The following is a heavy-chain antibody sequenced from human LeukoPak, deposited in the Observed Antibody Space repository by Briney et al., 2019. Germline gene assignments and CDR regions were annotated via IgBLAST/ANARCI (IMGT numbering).Heavy chain of an antibody. CDR2: ITAIFRTT. Sequence: ASVKVSCKTSGGTFNSYAISWVRQAPGQGLEWMGGITAIFRTTNYAQKFQGRVTITADESMSTVYMELSSLRSEDTVVYYCAREGDGYKNFDYWGQGTLVTVSS. CDR3: AREGDGYKNFDY. CDR1: GGTFNSYA. D-gene: IGHD5-24*01. J-gene: IGHJ4*02. V-gene: IGHV1-69*13.